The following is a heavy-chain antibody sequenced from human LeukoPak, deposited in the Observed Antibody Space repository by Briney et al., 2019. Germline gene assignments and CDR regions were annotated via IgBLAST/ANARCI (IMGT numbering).Heavy chain of an antibody. CDR1: GYTFTSYG. CDR2: ISAYNGNT. CDR3: ARDPKATWQQLVIGANAFDI. J-gene: IGHJ3*02. Sequence: ASVKVSCKASGYTFTSYGISWVRQAPGQGLEWMGWISAYNGNTNYAQKLQGRVTMTTDTSTSTAYMELRSLRSDDTAVYYCARDPKATWQQLVIGANAFDIWGQGTMVTVSS. D-gene: IGHD6-13*01. V-gene: IGHV1-18*01.